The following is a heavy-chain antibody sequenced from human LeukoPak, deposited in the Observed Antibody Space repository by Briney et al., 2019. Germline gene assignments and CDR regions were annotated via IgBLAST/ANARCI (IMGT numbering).Heavy chain of an antibody. CDR3: ARFAPYLSAGDTFDI. CDR2: INHSGST. D-gene: IGHD3-16*01. Sequence: SETLSLTCAVYGGSFSGYYWSWIRQPPGKGLEGIGEINHSGSTNYNPSLKSRVTISVDTSKNQFSLKLSSVTAADAAVYYCARFAPYLSAGDTFDIWGQGTMVTVSS. CDR1: GGSFSGYY. J-gene: IGHJ3*02. V-gene: IGHV4-34*01.